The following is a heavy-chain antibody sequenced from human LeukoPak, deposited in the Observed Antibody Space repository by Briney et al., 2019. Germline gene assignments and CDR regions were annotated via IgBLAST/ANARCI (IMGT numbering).Heavy chain of an antibody. CDR2: IYYSGST. V-gene: IGHV4-39*07. Sequence: PSETLSLTCTVSGGSISSSSYYWGWIRQPPGKGLEWIGSIYYSGSTYYNPSLRSRVTIPVDTSKNQFSLKLSSVTAADTAVYYCARLTKNDSGSFRFGKKKRGYMDVWGKGTTVTISS. CDR3: ARLTKNDSGSFRFGKKKRGYMDV. D-gene: IGHD3-10*01. CDR1: GGSISSSSYY. J-gene: IGHJ6*03.